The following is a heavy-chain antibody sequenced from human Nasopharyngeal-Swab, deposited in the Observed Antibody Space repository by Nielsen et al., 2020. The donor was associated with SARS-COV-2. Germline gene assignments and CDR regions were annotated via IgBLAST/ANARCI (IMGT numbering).Heavy chain of an antibody. J-gene: IGHJ5*02. D-gene: IGHD6-13*01. V-gene: IGHV3-53*01. CDR1: GFTVSSNY. CDR3: ARGYEVAARDDWFDP. CDR2: IYSDGST. Sequence: GESLKISCEASGFTVSSNYMSWVRQAPGKGLEWVSVIYSDGSTSYADSAKGRFTISRDKSKNTLYLQMNRLRAEDTAVYYCARGYEVAARDDWFDPWGQGTLVTVSS.